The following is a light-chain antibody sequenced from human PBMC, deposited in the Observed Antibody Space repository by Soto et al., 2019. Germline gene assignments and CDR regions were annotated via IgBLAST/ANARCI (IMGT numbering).Light chain of an antibody. CDR1: QGISSY. J-gene: IGKJ1*01. CDR3: QQYNGYSRT. Sequence: IQLTQSAASLSASLGDRVTITWGASQGISSYLAWYQQKPGKAPKLLIYAASTLQSGVPSRFSGSGYGTEFNLTISSMQTDDFATFYCQQYNGYSRTFGQGTQVDIK. V-gene: IGKV1-9*01. CDR2: AAS.